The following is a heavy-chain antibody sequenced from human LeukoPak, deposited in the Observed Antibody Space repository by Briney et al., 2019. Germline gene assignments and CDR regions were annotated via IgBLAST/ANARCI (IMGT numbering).Heavy chain of an antibody. V-gene: IGHV3-30*04. Sequence: PGGSLRLSSAASRFTFRNYAMHWVRQAPGKGLEWVAVISYDGSNKYYADSVKGRFTISRDNSKNTLYLQMNSLRAEDTAVYYCAKEGRWLQLGYYFDYWGQGTLVTVSS. D-gene: IGHD5-24*01. J-gene: IGHJ4*02. CDR3: AKEGRWLQLGYYFDY. CDR1: RFTFRNYA. CDR2: ISYDGSNK.